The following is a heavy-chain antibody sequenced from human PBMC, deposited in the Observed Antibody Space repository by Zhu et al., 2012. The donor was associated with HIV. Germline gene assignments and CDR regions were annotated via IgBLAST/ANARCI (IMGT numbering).Heavy chain of an antibody. Sequence: QVQLVQSGAEVKKPGASVKVSCTASGFTFSDYHMHWVRQAPGQGLEYMAFINPSNGATDSTENFQGRVTMTSDTSISTVYMELSSLKPDDTAVYFCARDPTNGVHDPFDIWGQGTMVTVSS. CDR2: INPSNGAT. J-gene: IGHJ3*02. D-gene: IGHD2-8*01. CDR3: ARDPTNGVHDPFDI. V-gene: IGHV1-2*02. CDR1: GFTFSDYH.